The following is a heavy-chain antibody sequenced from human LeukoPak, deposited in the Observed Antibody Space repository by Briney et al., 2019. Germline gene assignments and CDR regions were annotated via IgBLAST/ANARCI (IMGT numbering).Heavy chain of an antibody. Sequence: PSETLSLTCTVSGGSISSYYWSWIRQPPGKGLKWIGYIYYSGSTNYNPSLKSRVTISVDTSKNQFSLKLSSVTAADTAVYYCARWNYYGSGSYYKGYNWFDPWGQGTLVTVSS. CDR2: IYYSGST. D-gene: IGHD3-10*01. CDR3: ARWNYYGSGSYYKGYNWFDP. J-gene: IGHJ5*02. CDR1: GGSISSYY. V-gene: IGHV4-59*01.